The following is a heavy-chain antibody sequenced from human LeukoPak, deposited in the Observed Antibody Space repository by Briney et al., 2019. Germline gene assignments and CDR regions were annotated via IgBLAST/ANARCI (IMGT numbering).Heavy chain of an antibody. CDR3: ASSSGYSSGWDIY. CDR1: GGSFRGYY. D-gene: IGHD6-19*01. V-gene: IGHV4-34*01. CDR2: INHSGST. J-gene: IGHJ4*02. Sequence: PSETLSLTCAVYGGSFRGYYWSWIRQPPGKGLEWMGEINHSGSTNYNPSLKSLVTISVYTSKNQFSLKLSSVTAADTAVYYCASSSGYSSGWDIYWGQGTLVTVSS.